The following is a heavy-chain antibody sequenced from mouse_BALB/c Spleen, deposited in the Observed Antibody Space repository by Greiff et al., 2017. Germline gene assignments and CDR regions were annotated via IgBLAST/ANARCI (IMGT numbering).Heavy chain of an antibody. Sequence: EVQLVESGGGLVKPGGSLKLSCAASGFTFSSYAMSWVRQTPEKRLEWVASISSGGSTYYPDSVKGRFTISRDNARNILYLQMSSLRSEDTAMYYCAREARYVGFAYWGQGTLVTVSA. CDR3: AREARYVGFAY. D-gene: IGHD2-12*01. J-gene: IGHJ3*01. V-gene: IGHV5-6-5*01. CDR2: ISSGGST. CDR1: GFTFSSYA.